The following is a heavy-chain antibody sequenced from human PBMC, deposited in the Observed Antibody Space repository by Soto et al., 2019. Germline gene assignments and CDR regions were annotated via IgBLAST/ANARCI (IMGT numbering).Heavy chain of an antibody. CDR3: ARAVHAGSGGALDY. V-gene: IGHV1-2*04. CDR2: INPNSGGT. J-gene: IGHJ4*02. CDR1: GYTFTGYY. D-gene: IGHD1-1*01. Sequence: ASVKVSCKASGYTFTGYYMHWVRQAPGQGLEWMGWINPNSGGTNYAQKFQGWVTMTRDTSISTAYMELSRLRSDDTAVYSCARAVHAGSGGALDYWGQGTLVTVSS.